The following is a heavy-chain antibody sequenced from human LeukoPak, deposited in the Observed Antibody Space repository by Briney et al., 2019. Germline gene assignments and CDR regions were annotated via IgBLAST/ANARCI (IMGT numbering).Heavy chain of an antibody. J-gene: IGHJ3*02. Sequence: SETLSLTCAVYGGSFSGYYWSWIRQPPGKGLECIVEINHSGSTNYNPSLKSRVTISVDTSKNQFSLKLSSVTAADTAVYYCAKVGGTYAYDSWGQGKMVTVSS. CDR1: GGSFSGYY. CDR3: AKVGGTYAYDS. D-gene: IGHD2-15*01. CDR2: INHSGST. V-gene: IGHV4-34*01.